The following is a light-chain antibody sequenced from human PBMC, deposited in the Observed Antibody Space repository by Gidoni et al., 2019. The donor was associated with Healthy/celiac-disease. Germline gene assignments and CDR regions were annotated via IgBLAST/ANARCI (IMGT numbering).Light chain of an antibody. CDR2: AAS. V-gene: IGKV1-39*01. CDR1: QRISSY. J-gene: IGKJ5*01. Sequence: DVQMTKSPSSLSASVGDRVTITCRASQRISSYLNWYQQKPGKAPNLLIYAASSLQSGVPSRFSGSGSGTDFTLTISCLQPEDFATYYCQQSYSTPPITFGQGTRLEIK. CDR3: QQSYSTPPIT.